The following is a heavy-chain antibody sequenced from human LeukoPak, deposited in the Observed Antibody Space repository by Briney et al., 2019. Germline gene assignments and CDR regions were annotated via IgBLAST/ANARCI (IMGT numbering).Heavy chain of an antibody. CDR2: IFHSGSP. V-gene: IGHV4-4*02. CDR1: GGSISSNIW. J-gene: IGHJ6*02. CDR3: ARRTPFPVVGMDV. Sequence: PSETLSLTCAVSGGSISSNIWWTWARRPPGKGLEWIGEIFHSGSPNYTPSLESRVTISVDKSKNQFSLKLSSVTAADTAVYYCARRTPFPVVGMDVWGQGTTVTVSS. D-gene: IGHD2-21*01.